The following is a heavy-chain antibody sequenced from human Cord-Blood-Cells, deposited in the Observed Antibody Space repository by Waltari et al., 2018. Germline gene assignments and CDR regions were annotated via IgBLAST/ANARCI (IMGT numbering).Heavy chain of an antibody. D-gene: IGHD2-2*01. J-gene: IGHJ4*02. CDR2: INPSGGST. V-gene: IGHV1-46*01. CDR1: GYTFTSYY. CDR3: AREAGAAAALDY. Sequence: QVQLVQSGAEVKKPGASVKVSCKASGYTFTSYYMHWLRQAPGQGLEWMGIINPSGGSTSYAQKFQGRVTMTRDTSTSRVYMELSSLRSEDTAVYYCAREAGAAAALDYWGQGTLVTVSS.